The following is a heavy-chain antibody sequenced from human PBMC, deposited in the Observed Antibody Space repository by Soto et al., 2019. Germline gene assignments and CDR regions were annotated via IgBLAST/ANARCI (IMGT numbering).Heavy chain of an antibody. CDR3: ARWGPRPYYDPLDV. D-gene: IGHD3-3*01. J-gene: IGHJ6*02. CDR1: GGSISSSNW. Sequence: PSETLSLTCAVSGGSISSSNWWSWVRQPPGKGLEWIGEIYHSGSTNYNPSLKSRVTISVDKSKNQFSLKLSSVTAADTAVYYCARWGPRPYYDPLDVWGQGTTVTVSS. V-gene: IGHV4-4*02. CDR2: IYHSGST.